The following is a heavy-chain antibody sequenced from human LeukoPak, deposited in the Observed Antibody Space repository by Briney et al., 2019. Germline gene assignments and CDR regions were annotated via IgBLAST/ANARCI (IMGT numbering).Heavy chain of an antibody. CDR2: IIGSGGNT. J-gene: IGHJ5*02. Sequence: GGSRRLSCAASGFTFSNYAMTWVRQAPGKGLEWVSTIIGSGGNTNYADSVKGRFTISRDNSKDTLFLQMDSLRVEDTAVYYCATFCSGGDCYSFAPWGQGTLVTVSS. D-gene: IGHD2-15*01. V-gene: IGHV3-23*01. CDR3: ATFCSGGDCYSFAP. CDR1: GFTFSNYA.